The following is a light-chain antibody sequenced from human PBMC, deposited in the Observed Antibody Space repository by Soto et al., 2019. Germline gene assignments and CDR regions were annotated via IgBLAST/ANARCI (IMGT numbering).Light chain of an antibody. CDR2: DVY. J-gene: IGLJ1*01. CDR3: CSYAGSNTFYV. Sequence: QSALTQPRSVSGSPGQSVTISCTGTSSNVGGYNYVSWYQHHPGKAPKLVIYDVYNRPSGVPDRFSGSKSDNTASLIISGLQAEDEADYYCCSYAGSNTFYVFGTGTKVTVL. CDR1: SSNVGGYNY. V-gene: IGLV2-11*01.